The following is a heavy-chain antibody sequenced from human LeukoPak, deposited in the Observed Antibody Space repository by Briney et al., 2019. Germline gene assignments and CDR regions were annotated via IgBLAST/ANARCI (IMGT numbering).Heavy chain of an antibody. J-gene: IGHJ4*02. D-gene: IGHD3-9*01. CDR1: GFTFSSYA. V-gene: IGHV3-23*01. CDR3: AKAGHDILLFPLWYFDY. Sequence: PGGSLRLSCAASGFTFSSYAMSWVRQAPGKGLEWVSAISGSGGSTYYADSVKGRFTISRDNSKNTLYLQMNSLRAEDTAVYYCAKAGHDILLFPLWYFDYWGQGTLVTVSS. CDR2: ISGSGGST.